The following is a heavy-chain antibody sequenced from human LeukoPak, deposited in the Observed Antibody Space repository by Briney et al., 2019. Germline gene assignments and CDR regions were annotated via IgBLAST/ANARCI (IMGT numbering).Heavy chain of an antibody. Sequence: KPSETLSLTCTVSGGSISSYYWGWIRQPPGKGLEWIGSIYYSGSTYYNPSLKSRVTISVDTSKNQFSLKLSSVTAADTAVYYCARGLGIAAAGTSLDCWNQGTLVTVSS. V-gene: IGHV4-39*07. D-gene: IGHD6-13*01. J-gene: IGHJ4*02. CDR2: IYYSGST. CDR3: ARGLGIAAAGTSLDC. CDR1: GGSISSYY.